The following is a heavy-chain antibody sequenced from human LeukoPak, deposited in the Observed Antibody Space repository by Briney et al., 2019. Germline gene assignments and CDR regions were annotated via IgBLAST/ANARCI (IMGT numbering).Heavy chain of an antibody. V-gene: IGHV3-23*01. J-gene: IGHJ6*04. CDR1: GFTFSSYA. CDR2: ISGSGGST. Sequence: GGSLRLSCAASGFTFSSYAMSWVRQAPGQGLEWVSAISGSGGSTYYADSVKGRFTISRDNSKNTLYLQMNSLRAEDTAVYYCAKDIPGIAVPGTIYYYYGMDVWGKGTTVTVSS. D-gene: IGHD6-19*01. CDR3: AKDIPGIAVPGTIYYYYGMDV.